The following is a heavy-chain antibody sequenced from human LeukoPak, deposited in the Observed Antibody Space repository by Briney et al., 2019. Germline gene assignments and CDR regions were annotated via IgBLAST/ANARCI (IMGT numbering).Heavy chain of an antibody. CDR3: ARGLKQGADIVVVVAALFDY. V-gene: IGHV4-34*01. D-gene: IGHD2-15*01. CDR2: INHSGST. J-gene: IGHJ4*02. CDR1: GGSFSGYY. Sequence: SETLSLTCAVSGGSFSGYYWSWIRQPPGKGLEWMGEINHSGSTNYNPSLKSRVTISVDTSKNQFSLKLSSVTAADTAVYCCARGLKQGADIVVVVAALFDYWGQGTLVTVSS.